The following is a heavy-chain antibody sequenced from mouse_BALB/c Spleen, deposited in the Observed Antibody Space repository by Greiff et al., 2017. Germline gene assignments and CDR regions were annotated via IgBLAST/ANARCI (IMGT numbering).Heavy chain of an antibody. J-gene: IGHJ3*01. D-gene: IGHD2-3*01. V-gene: IGHV3-6*02. CDR3: ARGDGLAWFAY. Sequence: DVKLQESGPGLVKPSQSLSLTCSVTGYSITSGYYWNWIRQFPGNKLEWMGYISYDGSNNYNPSLKNRISITRDTSKNQFFLKLNSVTTEDTATYYCARGDGLAWFAYWGQGTLVTVSA. CDR2: ISYDGSN. CDR1: GYSITSGYY.